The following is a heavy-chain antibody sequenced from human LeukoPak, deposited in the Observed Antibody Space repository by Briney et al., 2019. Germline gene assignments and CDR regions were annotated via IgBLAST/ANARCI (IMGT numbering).Heavy chain of an antibody. CDR2: IYYSGST. Sequence: SETLSLTCTVSGGSISSYYWSWIRQPPGKGLEWIGYIYYSGSTNYNPSLKSRVTISVDTSKNQFSLKLSSVTAADTAVYYCARYATSWHKAQYYYMDVWGKGTTVTVSS. V-gene: IGHV4-59*01. CDR3: ARYATSWHKAQYYYMDV. CDR1: GGSISSYY. J-gene: IGHJ6*03. D-gene: IGHD2-2*01.